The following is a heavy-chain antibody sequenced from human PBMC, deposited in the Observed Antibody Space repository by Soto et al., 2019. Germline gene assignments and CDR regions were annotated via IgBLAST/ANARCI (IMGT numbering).Heavy chain of an antibody. CDR1: GGSISSSSYY. V-gene: IGHV4-39*01. Sequence: QLQLQESGPGLVKPSETLSLTCTVSGGSISSSSYYWGRIRQPPGKGLEWIGSIYYSGSTYYNPSPTRLVTISVDTSKNQSSLQLSPVTAADTAVYSCARHPTNTIKGEYFQHWGQGTLVTVSS. CDR3: ARHPTNTIKGEYFQH. D-gene: IGHD3-10*01. J-gene: IGHJ1*01. CDR2: IYYSGST.